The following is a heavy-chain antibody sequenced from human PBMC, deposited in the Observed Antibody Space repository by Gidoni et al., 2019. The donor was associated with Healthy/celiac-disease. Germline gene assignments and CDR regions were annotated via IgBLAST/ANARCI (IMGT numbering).Heavy chain of an antibody. CDR2: IIPLFGTS. Sequence: QVQLVQSGAAVKKPGSSVKVSCKASVGTFSSYAISWVRQAPGQGLEWMGGIIPLFGTSNYAQKFQCRVTITADESTSTAYMEMSSMRSEDTAVYYCARDPRNRTIFGVVNHYYYYGMDVWGQGTTVTVSS. CDR1: VGTFSSYA. J-gene: IGHJ6*02. V-gene: IGHV1-69*01. CDR3: ARDPRNRTIFGVVNHYYYYGMDV. D-gene: IGHD3-3*01.